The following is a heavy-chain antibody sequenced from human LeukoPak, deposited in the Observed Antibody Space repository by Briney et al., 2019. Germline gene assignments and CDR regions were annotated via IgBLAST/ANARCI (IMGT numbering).Heavy chain of an antibody. CDR2: IWYDGSNK. CDR1: GFTFSSYG. J-gene: IGHJ3*02. V-gene: IGHV3-33*01. D-gene: IGHD3-22*01. CDR3: ASESNYYDSSGYGAFDI. Sequence: GGSLRLSCAASGFTFSSYGRHWVRQAPGKGLEWVAVIWYDGSNKYYADSVKGRFTISRDNSKNTLYLQMNSLRAEDTAVYYCASESNYYDSSGYGAFDIWGQGTMVTVSS.